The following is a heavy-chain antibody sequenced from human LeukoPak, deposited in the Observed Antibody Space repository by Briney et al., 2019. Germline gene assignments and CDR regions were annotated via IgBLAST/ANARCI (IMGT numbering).Heavy chain of an antibody. CDR2: IIPIFGTA. Sequence: SVKVSCKASGGTFSSYAISWVRQAPGQRLEWMGGIIPIFGTANYAQKFQGRVTITADESTSTAYMELSSLRSEDTAVYYCARAVLIEMATINYYYYMDVWGKGTTVTVSS. J-gene: IGHJ6*03. V-gene: IGHV1-69*13. CDR1: GGTFSSYA. CDR3: ARAVLIEMATINYYYYMDV. D-gene: IGHD5-24*01.